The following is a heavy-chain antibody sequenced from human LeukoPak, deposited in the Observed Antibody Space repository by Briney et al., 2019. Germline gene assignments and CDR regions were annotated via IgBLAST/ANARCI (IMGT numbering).Heavy chain of an antibody. CDR3: ARLHDYYWYFDL. J-gene: IGHJ2*01. D-gene: IGHD5-12*01. Sequence: ASVKVSCKASGYTFIRNRIHLVRQAPGQGLEWMGIINPSGGSTTYAQKFQGRVTMTRDTSTSTVYMELSSLRSEDTAVYYCARLHDYYWYFDLWGRGPLVTVSS. CDR1: GYTFIRNR. V-gene: IGHV1-46*01. CDR2: INPSGGST.